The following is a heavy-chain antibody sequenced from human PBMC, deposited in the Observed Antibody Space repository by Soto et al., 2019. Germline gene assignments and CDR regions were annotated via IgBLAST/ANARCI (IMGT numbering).Heavy chain of an antibody. Sequence: EVQLVESGGGLVQPGGSLRLSCAASGFSFSTYSMNWVRQAPGKGLEWVSYISSSSYTIYYVDSVKGRFTISRDNAKNSLYLQMNSLRDEDTAVYYCARGGSSSDNGMDVWGQGTTVTVCS. CDR2: ISSSSYTI. D-gene: IGHD6-6*01. CDR1: GFSFSTYS. V-gene: IGHV3-48*02. CDR3: ARGGSSSDNGMDV. J-gene: IGHJ6*02.